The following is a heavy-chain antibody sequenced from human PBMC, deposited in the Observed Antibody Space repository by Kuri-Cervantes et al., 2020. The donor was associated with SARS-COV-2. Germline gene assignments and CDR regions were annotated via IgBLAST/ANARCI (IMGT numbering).Heavy chain of an antibody. CDR3: ASTILGLNSSGWYGYFDY. V-gene: IGHV1-69*05. D-gene: IGHD6-19*01. CDR1: GYTFTSYG. J-gene: IGHJ4*02. CDR2: IIPIFGTA. Sequence: SVKVSCKASGYTFTSYGISWVRQAPGQGLEWMGGIIPIFGTANYAQKSQGRVTITTDESTSTAYMELSSLRSEDTAVYYCASTILGLNSSGWYGYFDYWGQGTLVTVSS.